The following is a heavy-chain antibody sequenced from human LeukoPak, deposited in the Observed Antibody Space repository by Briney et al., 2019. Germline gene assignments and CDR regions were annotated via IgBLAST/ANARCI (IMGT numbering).Heavy chain of an antibody. D-gene: IGHD6-13*01. Sequence: SETLSLTCTVSGGSISSTSYYWSWIRQPPGKGLEWIGEINHSGSTNYNPSLKSRVTISVDTSKNQFSLKLSSVTAADTAVYYCARQAYSSSWYFQHWGQGTLVTVSS. CDR3: ARQAYSSSWYFQH. J-gene: IGHJ1*01. CDR1: GGSISSTSYY. CDR2: INHSGST. V-gene: IGHV4-39*07.